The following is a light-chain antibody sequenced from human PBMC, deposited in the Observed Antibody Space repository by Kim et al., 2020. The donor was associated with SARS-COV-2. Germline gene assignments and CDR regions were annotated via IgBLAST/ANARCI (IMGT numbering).Light chain of an antibody. CDR1: SSEVGGYSY. Sequence: GQSVTISCTGASSEVGGYSYVSWYQQHPGKAPKLMIYDVSKRPSGVPDRFSGSKSGNTASLTISGLQAEDEADYYCCSYAGSYGVVFGGGTQLTVL. V-gene: IGLV2-11*01. CDR3: CSYAGSYGVV. CDR2: DVS. J-gene: IGLJ2*01.